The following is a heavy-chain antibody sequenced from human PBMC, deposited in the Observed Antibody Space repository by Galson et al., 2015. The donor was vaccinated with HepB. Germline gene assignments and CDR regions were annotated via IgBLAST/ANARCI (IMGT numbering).Heavy chain of an antibody. D-gene: IGHD2-15*01. J-gene: IGHJ6*02. CDR3: ARAYCSGGSCYYTHGPYYYYYYGMDV. CDR1: GYSLTSYW. V-gene: IGHV5-10-1*01. CDR2: IDPSDSYT. Sequence: QSGAEVKKPGESLRISCTGSGYSLTSYWISWVRQMPGKGLEWMGRIDPSDSYTNYSPSFQGHVTISADKSISTAYLQWSSLKASDTAMYYCARAYCSGGSCYYTHGPYYYYYYGMDVWGQGTTVTVSS.